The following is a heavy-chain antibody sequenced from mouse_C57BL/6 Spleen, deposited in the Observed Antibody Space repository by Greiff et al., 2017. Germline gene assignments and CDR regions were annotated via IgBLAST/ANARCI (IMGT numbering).Heavy chain of an antibody. Sequence: VQGVESDAELVKPGASVKISCKVSGYTFTDHTIHWMKQRPEQGLEWIGYIYPRDGSTKYNEKFKGKATLTADKSSSTAYMQLNSLTSEDAAVYFCAIYYDYGRFAYWGQGTLVTVSA. CDR3: AIYYDYGRFAY. V-gene: IGHV1-78*01. CDR1: GYTFTDHT. J-gene: IGHJ3*01. CDR2: IYPRDGST. D-gene: IGHD2-4*01.